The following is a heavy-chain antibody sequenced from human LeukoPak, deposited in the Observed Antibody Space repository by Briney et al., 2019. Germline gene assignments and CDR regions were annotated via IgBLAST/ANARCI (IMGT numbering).Heavy chain of an antibody. CDR1: GFTFSTYT. J-gene: IGHJ4*02. CDR2: ISNDGNYK. Sequence: GGSLRLSCAASGFTFSTYTMHWVRQAPGKGLEWLAVISNDGNYKYYADSVKGRFTISRDNSKNTLYLQMNSLRAEDTAVYYCARPQSSSGYYWPFDDWGQGTLVTVSS. V-gene: IGHV3-30-3*01. D-gene: IGHD3-22*01. CDR3: ARPQSSSGYYWPFDD.